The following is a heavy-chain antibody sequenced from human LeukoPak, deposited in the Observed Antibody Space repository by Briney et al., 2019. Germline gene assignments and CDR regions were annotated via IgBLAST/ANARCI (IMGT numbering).Heavy chain of an antibody. CDR1: GGSISSYY. J-gene: IGHJ4*02. D-gene: IGHD1-26*01. Sequence: SETLSLTCTVSGGSISSYYGSWIRQPAGKGLEWIGRIYTSGSTNYNPSLKSRVTMSVDTSKNQFSLKLSSVTAADTAVYYCARDRLYSGSYLTFDYWGQGTLVTVSS. CDR3: ARDRLYSGSYLTFDY. CDR2: IYTSGST. V-gene: IGHV4-4*07.